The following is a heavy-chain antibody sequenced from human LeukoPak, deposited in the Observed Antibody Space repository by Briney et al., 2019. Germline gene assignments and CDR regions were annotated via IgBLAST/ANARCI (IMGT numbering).Heavy chain of an antibody. J-gene: IGHJ4*02. D-gene: IGHD2-2*01. CDR2: ISSSSSYI. CDR3: ARDRGCSSTSCYGY. Sequence: GGSLRLSCAASGFTFSSYSMNWVRQAPGKGLEWVSSISSSSSYIYYADSVKGRFTISRDYAKNSLYLQMNSLRAEDTAVYYCARDRGCSSTSCYGYWGQGTLVTVSS. V-gene: IGHV3-21*01. CDR1: GFTFSSYS.